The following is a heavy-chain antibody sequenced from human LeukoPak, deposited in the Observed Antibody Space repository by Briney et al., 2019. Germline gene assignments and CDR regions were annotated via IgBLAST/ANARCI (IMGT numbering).Heavy chain of an antibody. CDR3: ARALGYCSSTSCKPINFDY. CDR2: ISSSSSYI. D-gene: IGHD2-2*01. Sequence: PGGSLRLSCAASGFTFSSYSMNWVRQAPGKGLEWVSSISSSSSYIYYADSVKGRFTISRDNAKSSLYLQMNSLRAEDTAVYYCARALGYCSSTSCKPINFDYWGQGTLVTVSS. J-gene: IGHJ4*02. CDR1: GFTFSSYS. V-gene: IGHV3-21*01.